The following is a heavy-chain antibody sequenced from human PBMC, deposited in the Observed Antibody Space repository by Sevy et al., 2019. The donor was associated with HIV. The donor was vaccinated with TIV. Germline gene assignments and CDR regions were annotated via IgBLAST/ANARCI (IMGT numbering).Heavy chain of an antibody. Sequence: ASVKVSCKASDYTFSTQGFNWVRQAPGQGLEWMGWISAYNGNTKYAQKFQGRVTMTTDTSTSTAYMELRSLTSDDTAVYYCARDWAPGYYYDAIGVKRDFYFDYWGQGTLVTVSS. J-gene: IGHJ4*02. CDR2: ISAYNGNT. D-gene: IGHD3-22*01. CDR3: ARDWAPGYYYDAIGVKRDFYFDY. CDR1: DYTFSTQG. V-gene: IGHV1-18*01.